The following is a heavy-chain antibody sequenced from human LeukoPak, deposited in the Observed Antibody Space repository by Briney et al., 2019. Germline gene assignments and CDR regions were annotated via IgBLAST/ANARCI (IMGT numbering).Heavy chain of an antibody. J-gene: IGHJ4*02. D-gene: IGHD3-22*01. CDR1: GYTFTGYY. Sequence: ASGKVSCKSSGYTFTGYYLHWVRQAPGQGLEWMGWINPNSGDTNYAQKFQGRVTMTRDTSITTAYMELSRVTSDDTAVYYCARDRRLWVISMIVMRDPSLDYWGQGTLVTVSS. V-gene: IGHV1-2*02. CDR3: ARDRRLWVISMIVMRDPSLDY. CDR2: INPNSGDT.